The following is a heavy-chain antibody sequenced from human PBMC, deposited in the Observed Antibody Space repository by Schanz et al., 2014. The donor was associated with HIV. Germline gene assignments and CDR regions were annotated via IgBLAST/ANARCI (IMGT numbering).Heavy chain of an antibody. J-gene: IGHJ4*02. V-gene: IGHV3-33*01. CDR3: ARQGLRFSFWLDY. D-gene: IGHD4-17*01. CDR1: GFTFSNYG. CDR2: IWYDGSNK. Sequence: QVQLVESGGGVVQPGRSLRLSCTASGFTFSNYGMHWVRQAPGKGLEWVAAIWYDGSNKFYADSVKGRFTISRDNPKNTLYLQMNNLRAEDTAVYGCARQGLRFSFWLDYWGQGTPVTVSS.